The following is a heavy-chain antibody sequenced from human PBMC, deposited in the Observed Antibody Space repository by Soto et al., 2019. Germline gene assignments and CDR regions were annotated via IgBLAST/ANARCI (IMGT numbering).Heavy chain of an antibody. Sequence: EVQLLESGGGLVQPGGSLRLSCAASGFTFSIYAMSWVRQAPGKGLEWVSDISKSGDRSYYADSGKGRFTISRDNSKNTLYLQMNSLRAEDTAVYFCAKSQVGECGHGVCYSPDHWGQGTLVTVSS. D-gene: IGHD2-8*01. J-gene: IGHJ4*02. CDR3: AKSQVGECGHGVCYSPDH. CDR1: GFTFSIYA. V-gene: IGHV3-23*01. CDR2: ISKSGDRS.